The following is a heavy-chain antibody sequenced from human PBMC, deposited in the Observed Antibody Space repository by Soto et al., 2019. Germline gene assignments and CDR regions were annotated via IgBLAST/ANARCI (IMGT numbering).Heavy chain of an antibody. CDR2: IGTNGADK. D-gene: IGHD4-17*01. Sequence: EVQLLESGGGFVQPGGSLRLSCAASGITFSTYAMSWVRRAPGKGLEWVSTIGTNGADKQYADFVKGRFTVSRDRSDGTLSLQMNSLRAEDTAVYYCAADYLRHNSLNGYYNSYGMDVWGQGTTVTVSS. CDR3: AADYLRHNSLNGYYNSYGMDV. J-gene: IGHJ6*02. V-gene: IGHV3-23*01. CDR1: GITFSTYA.